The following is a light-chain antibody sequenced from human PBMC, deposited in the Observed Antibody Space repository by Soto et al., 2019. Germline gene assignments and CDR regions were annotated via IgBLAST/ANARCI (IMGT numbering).Light chain of an antibody. J-gene: IGKJ5*01. CDR1: QSFSSN. V-gene: IGKV3-15*01. Sequence: EIVMTQSPATLSVSPGERATLSCRASQSFSSNLAWYQQKPGQAPRLLIYGASTRATGVPARFSGSGSGTEFTLTISSLQSEDFAVYYCQQYNTWPPITFGQGTRLEI. CDR3: QQYNTWPPIT. CDR2: GAS.